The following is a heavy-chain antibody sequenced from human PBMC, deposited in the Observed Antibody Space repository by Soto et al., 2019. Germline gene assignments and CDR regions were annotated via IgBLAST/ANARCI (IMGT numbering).Heavy chain of an antibody. CDR1: GFSFSNYA. CDR3: ANFSATFVYDSSSVPDY. Sequence: GSLRLSCAASGFSFSNYAMTWVRQAPGKGLEWVSAISGGGSNTFYADSVKGRFTISRDNSRKTLYLQMNSLRAEDAAVYYCANFSATFVYDSSSVPDYWGQGTLVTVSS. CDR2: ISGGGSNT. D-gene: IGHD6-6*01. V-gene: IGHV3-23*01. J-gene: IGHJ4*02.